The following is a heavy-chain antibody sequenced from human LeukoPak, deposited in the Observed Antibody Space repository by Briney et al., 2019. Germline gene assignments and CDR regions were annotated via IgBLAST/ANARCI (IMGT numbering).Heavy chain of an antibody. Sequence: GGSLRLSCAASGFTFSSYSMNWVRQAPGKGLEWVSYISSSSSTIYYADSVKGRFTISRDNAKNSLYLQMNSLRAEDTAVYYCARELEYFDWLSIEKPLDYWGQGTLVTVSS. J-gene: IGHJ4*02. V-gene: IGHV3-48*04. CDR1: GFTFSSYS. CDR3: ARELEYFDWLSIEKPLDY. CDR2: ISSSSSTI. D-gene: IGHD3-9*01.